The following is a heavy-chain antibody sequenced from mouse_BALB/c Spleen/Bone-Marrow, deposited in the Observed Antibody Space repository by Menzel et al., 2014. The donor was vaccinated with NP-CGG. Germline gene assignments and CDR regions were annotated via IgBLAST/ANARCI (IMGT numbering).Heavy chain of an antibody. CDR1: GFSLTGYG. CDR2: IWGDGST. CDR3: ARDPGGGNFDWCFDV. V-gene: IGHV2-6-7*01. D-gene: IGHD2-1*01. J-gene: IGHJ1*01. Sequence: VKLVESGPGLVAPSQSLSITCTVSGFSLTGYGVHWVRQPPGKGLEWLGMIWGDGSTDYNSAFKSRLSISKDNSKSQIFLKNDNLQTHDTARCYCARDPGGGNFDWCFDVGGAGTTVTVSS.